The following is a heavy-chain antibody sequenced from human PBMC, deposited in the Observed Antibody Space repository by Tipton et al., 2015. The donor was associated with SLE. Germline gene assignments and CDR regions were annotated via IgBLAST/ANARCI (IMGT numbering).Heavy chain of an antibody. CDR2: INHSGST. Sequence: TLSLTCAVYGGALRGYYFSWIRPPPGEGVGGVWEINHSGSTNYNPSLKSRVTISVDTSKNQFSLKLTSLTAADTAVYYCARGLYGDEPGYWGQGTLVTVSS. D-gene: IGHD4-17*01. J-gene: IGHJ4*02. V-gene: IGHV4-34*01. CDR1: GGALRGYY. CDR3: ARGLYGDEPGY.